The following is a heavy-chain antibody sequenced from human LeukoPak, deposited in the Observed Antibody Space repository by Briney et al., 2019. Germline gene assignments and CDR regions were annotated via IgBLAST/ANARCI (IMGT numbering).Heavy chain of an antibody. V-gene: IGHV1-18*01. J-gene: IGHJ4*02. Sequence: GASVKVSCRASGYTFTNYNIAWVRQAPGQGLEWVGWISAYNSNTKYAQKLQGRVTMTTDTSTSTAYMELRSLRFDDTAIYYCARDGYFDYWSQGTLVTVTS. CDR2: ISAYNSNT. CDR1: GYTFTNYN. CDR3: ARDGYFDY.